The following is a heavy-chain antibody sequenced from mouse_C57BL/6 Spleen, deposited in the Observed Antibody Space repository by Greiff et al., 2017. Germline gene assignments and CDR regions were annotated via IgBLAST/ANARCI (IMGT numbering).Heavy chain of an antibody. V-gene: IGHV1-69*01. CDR3: ASYYGNPYYAMDG. CDR1: GYTFTSYW. Sequence: VQLQQPGAELVMPGASVKLSCKASGYTFTSYWMHWVKQRPGQGLEWIGEIDPSDSYTNYNQKFKGKSTLTVDKSSSTAYMQLSSLTSEDSAVYYCASYYGNPYYAMDGWGQGTSVTVSS. J-gene: IGHJ4*01. D-gene: IGHD1-1*01. CDR2: IDPSDSYT.